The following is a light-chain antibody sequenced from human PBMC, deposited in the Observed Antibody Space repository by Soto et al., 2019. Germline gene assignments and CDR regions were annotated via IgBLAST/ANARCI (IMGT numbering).Light chain of an antibody. Sequence: IQLTQSPSSLSASVGDRVTITCRASQAISSYLAWYQQKPGKAHKXLIYAASTLQSGVPSRFRGSVSATDLTITINSLKPEDGATDDGQQVKSYPRTFGQGTKVDIK. CDR1: QAISSY. CDR2: AAS. V-gene: IGKV1-9*01. CDR3: QQVKSYPRT. J-gene: IGKJ1*01.